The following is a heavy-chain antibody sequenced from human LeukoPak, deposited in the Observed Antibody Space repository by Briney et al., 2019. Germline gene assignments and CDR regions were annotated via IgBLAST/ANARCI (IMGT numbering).Heavy chain of an antibody. Sequence: GGSLRLSCAASGFTFSSYGMHWVRQAPGKGLEWVALIGYDGTNEYYADSVKGRFTISRDNSKNTLYLQMNSLRAEDTAVYYCAKPRGATVTSYYSDYWGQGTLVTVSS. CDR1: GFTFSSYG. V-gene: IGHV3-30*02. J-gene: IGHJ4*02. CDR2: IGYDGTNE. D-gene: IGHD4-17*01. CDR3: AKPRGATVTSYYSDY.